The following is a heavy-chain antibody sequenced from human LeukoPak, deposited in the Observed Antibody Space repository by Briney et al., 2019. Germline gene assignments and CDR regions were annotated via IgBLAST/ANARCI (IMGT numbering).Heavy chain of an antibody. D-gene: IGHD3-10*01. V-gene: IGHV4-61*02. CDR3: ASSQPMIWFGESGGLYY. J-gene: IGHJ4*02. CDR2: IHTSGST. Sequence: SETLSLTCTVSGGSISSGSYYWSWIRQPAGKGLEWIGRIHTSGSTNYNPSLKSRVTISVDTSKNQFSLKLSSVTAADTAVYYCASSQPMIWFGESGGLYYWGQGTLVTVSS. CDR1: GGSISSGSYY.